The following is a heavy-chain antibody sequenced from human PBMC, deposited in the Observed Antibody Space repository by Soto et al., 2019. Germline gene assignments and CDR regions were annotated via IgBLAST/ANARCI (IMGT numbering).Heavy chain of an antibody. CDR2: INEDGSVI. CDR3: VSGLIIVVTTGDDFEY. Sequence: EVQLVESGGGLVQPGGSLRLSCAPSGFTFSNYWMHWVRQAPGKGLEWVSRINEDGSVISYADSVKGRFTISRDNGKNTLYLQMNSLRVEDTAVYYCVSGLIIVVTTGDDFEYWGQGTLVTVSS. D-gene: IGHD1-26*01. J-gene: IGHJ1*01. V-gene: IGHV3-74*01. CDR1: GFTFSNYW.